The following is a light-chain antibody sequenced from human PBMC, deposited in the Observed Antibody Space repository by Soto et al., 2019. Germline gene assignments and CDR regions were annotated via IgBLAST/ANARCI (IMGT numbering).Light chain of an antibody. CDR1: QTVSTH. CDR2: DAS. Sequence: EIVLTQSPATLSLSPGERATLSCRASQTVSTHLAWYQHKTGQAPRLLIYDASKRATGIPARFSGSGSGTDFTLSISTLEPEDSAVYYCQQRSNWSWTFGQGTKVEVK. J-gene: IGKJ1*01. CDR3: QQRSNWSWT. V-gene: IGKV3-11*01.